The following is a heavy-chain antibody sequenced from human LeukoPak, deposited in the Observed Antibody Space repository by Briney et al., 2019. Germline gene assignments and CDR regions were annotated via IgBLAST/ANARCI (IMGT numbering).Heavy chain of an antibody. CDR3: ARTDPASLGYFDY. CDR2: IKKDRSVE. J-gene: IGHJ4*02. Sequence: GGTLRLSCASSRFTLSNFWMSWVPEAPGKGLVCGANIKKDRSVEKYVDSVKARITISRDNAKKSLYLQMNSLRVEDTAMYYCARTDPASLGYFDYWGQGILVTVSS. V-gene: IGHV3-7*01. CDR1: RFTLSNFW. D-gene: IGHD6-25*01.